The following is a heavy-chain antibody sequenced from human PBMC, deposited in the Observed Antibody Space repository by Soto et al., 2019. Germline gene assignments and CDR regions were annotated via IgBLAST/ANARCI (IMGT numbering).Heavy chain of an antibody. J-gene: IGHJ4*02. CDR1: GGSISSSSYY. V-gene: IGHV4-39*01. Sequence: QRQLQESGPGLVKPSETLSLTCTVSGGSISSSSYYWGWIRQPPGKGLEWIGSIYYSGSTYYNPSLMSRVTISVATYKNQFYLKLSYVTAADTAVYYCARLVLLRFGYGDYWGQGILVTVSS. D-gene: IGHD3-10*01. CDR3: ARLVLLRFGYGDY. CDR2: IYYSGST.